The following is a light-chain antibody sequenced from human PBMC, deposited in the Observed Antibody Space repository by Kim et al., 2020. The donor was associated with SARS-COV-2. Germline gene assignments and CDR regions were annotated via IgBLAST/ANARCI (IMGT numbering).Light chain of an antibody. Sequence: SPGERATLSCRASQSVSSSYLAWYQQKPGQAPRRLIYGASSRATGIPDRFSGSGSGTDFTLTISRLESEDFAVYYCQQYGSSPRTFGQGTKVDIK. CDR1: QSVSSSY. CDR3: QQYGSSPRT. CDR2: GAS. J-gene: IGKJ1*01. V-gene: IGKV3-20*01.